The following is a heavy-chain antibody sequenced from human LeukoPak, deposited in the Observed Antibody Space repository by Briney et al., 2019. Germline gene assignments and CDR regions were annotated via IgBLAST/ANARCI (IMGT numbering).Heavy chain of an antibody. J-gene: IGHJ1*01. D-gene: IGHD2-21*02. Sequence: GESLKISCKTSGYSFTSYWIGWVRQMPGKGLEWMGIIYPDDSDTKYSPSFQGQVTISADKSINTVYLQWRSLKASDTAMYYCARLAYCGGDCYRTTRGYFQHWGQGTLVTVSS. V-gene: IGHV5-51*01. CDR1: GYSFTSYW. CDR2: IYPDDSDT. CDR3: ARLAYCGGDCYRTTRGYFQH.